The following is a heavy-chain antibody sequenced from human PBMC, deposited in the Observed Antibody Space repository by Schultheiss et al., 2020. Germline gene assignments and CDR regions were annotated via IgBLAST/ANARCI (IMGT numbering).Heavy chain of an antibody. Sequence: GGSLRLSYTASGFTFGDYAMSWFRQAPGKGLEWVGFIRSKAYGGTTEYAASVKGRFTISRDDSKSIAYLQMNSLKTEDTAVYYCTRNLGSYSTPFDYWGQGTLVTVSS. CDR2: IRSKAYGGTT. CDR1: GFTFGDYA. CDR3: TRNLGSYSTPFDY. V-gene: IGHV3-49*03. J-gene: IGHJ4*02. D-gene: IGHD1-26*01.